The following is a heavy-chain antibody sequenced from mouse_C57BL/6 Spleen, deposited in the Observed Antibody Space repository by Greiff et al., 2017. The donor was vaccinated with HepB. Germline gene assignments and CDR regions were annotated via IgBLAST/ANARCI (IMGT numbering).Heavy chain of an antibody. CDR3: ASTTVVAPYFDC. V-gene: IGHV1-69*01. CDR1: GYTFTSYW. CDR2: IDPSDSYT. J-gene: IGHJ2*01. D-gene: IGHD1-1*01. Sequence: VQLQQPGAELVMPGASVKLSCKASGYTFTSYWMHWVKQRPGQGLEWIGEIDPSDSYTNYNQKFKGKSTLTVDKSSSTAYMQLSSLTSEDSAVYYCASTTVVAPYFDCWGQGTTLTVSS.